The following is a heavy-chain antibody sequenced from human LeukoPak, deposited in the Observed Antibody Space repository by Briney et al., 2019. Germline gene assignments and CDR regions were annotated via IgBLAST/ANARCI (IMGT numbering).Heavy chain of an antibody. CDR2: ISYSGST. J-gene: IGHJ2*01. CDR3: ARASGWYWYFDL. V-gene: IGHV4-59*01. Sequence: PSETLSLTCTVSGGSISNYYWSWIRQPPGKELEWIGYISYSGSTDSNPPLKSRVTISVDTSKNQFSLKLTSVTAADTAVYYCARASGWYWYFDLWGRGTLVTVSS. CDR1: GGSISNYY. D-gene: IGHD6-19*01.